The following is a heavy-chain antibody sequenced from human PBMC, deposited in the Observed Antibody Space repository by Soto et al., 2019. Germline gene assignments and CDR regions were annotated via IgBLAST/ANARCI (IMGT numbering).Heavy chain of an antibody. J-gene: IGHJ3*02. CDR3: ARRGPGEKDYGDSGGDAFDI. CDR1: GYSFTSYW. CDR2: IYPGDSDT. Sequence: GESLKISCKGSGYSFTSYWIGWVRQMPGKGLEWMGIIYPGDSDTRYSPSFQGQVTISADKAISTAYLQWSSLKASDTAMYYCARRGPGEKDYGDSGGDAFDIWGQGTMVTVSS. D-gene: IGHD4-17*01. V-gene: IGHV5-51*01.